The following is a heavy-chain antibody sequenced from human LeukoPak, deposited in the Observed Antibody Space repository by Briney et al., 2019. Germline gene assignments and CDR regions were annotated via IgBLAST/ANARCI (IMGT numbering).Heavy chain of an antibody. CDR3: AIRLGSYYDSSGHWFDP. Sequence: GASVKVSCKVSGYTLTELSMHWVRQAPGKGLEWMGGFDPEDGETIYAQKFQGRVTMTEDTSTDTAYMELSSLRSEDTAVYYCAIRLGSYYDSSGHWFDPWGQGTLVTVSS. D-gene: IGHD3-22*01. V-gene: IGHV1-24*01. J-gene: IGHJ5*02. CDR2: FDPEDGET. CDR1: GYTLTELS.